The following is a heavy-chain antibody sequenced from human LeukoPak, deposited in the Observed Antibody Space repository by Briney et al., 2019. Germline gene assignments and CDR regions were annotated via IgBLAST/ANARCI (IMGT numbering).Heavy chain of an antibody. J-gene: IGHJ4*02. Sequence: GGSLRLSCAGSGFTFSSYWMTWVRQAPGKGLEWVANIKQDGSEKNYVDSVKGRFTISRDNAKNSLYLQMNSLRAEDTAVYYCARADEIYDFWSGYRFDYWGQGTLVTVSS. CDR3: ARADEIYDFWSGYRFDY. D-gene: IGHD3-3*01. V-gene: IGHV3-7*01. CDR2: IKQDGSEK. CDR1: GFTFSSYW.